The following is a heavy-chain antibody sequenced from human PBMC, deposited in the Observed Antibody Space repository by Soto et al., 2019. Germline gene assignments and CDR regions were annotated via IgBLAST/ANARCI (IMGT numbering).Heavy chain of an antibody. CDR1: GFTFSGSA. CDR2: IRSKANSYAT. CDR3: NSDYGSGSWVGAFDI. Sequence: GGSLRLSCAASGFTFSGSAMHWVRQASGKGLEWVGRIRSKANSYATAYAASVKGRFTISRDDSKNTAYLQMNSLKTEDTAVYYCNSDYGSGSWVGAFDIWGQGTMVTVSS. V-gene: IGHV3-73*01. J-gene: IGHJ3*02. D-gene: IGHD3-10*01.